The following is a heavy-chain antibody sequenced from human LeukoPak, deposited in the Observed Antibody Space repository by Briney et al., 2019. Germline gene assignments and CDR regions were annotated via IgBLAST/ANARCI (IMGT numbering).Heavy chain of an antibody. D-gene: IGHD6-19*01. CDR3: ASQVGGGGWYAYFQH. J-gene: IGHJ1*01. Sequence: SETLSLTCTVSGGSISSSSYYWGWIRQSPGKGLEWIGSIYYSGSTYYNPSLKSRVTISVDTSKNQFTLILSSVTAADTAVYYCASQVGGGGWYAYFQHWGQGTLVTVSS. CDR1: GGSISSSSYY. V-gene: IGHV4-39*01. CDR2: IYYSGST.